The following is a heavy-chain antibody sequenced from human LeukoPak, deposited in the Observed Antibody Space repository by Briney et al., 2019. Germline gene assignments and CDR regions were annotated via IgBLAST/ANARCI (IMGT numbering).Heavy chain of an antibody. D-gene: IGHD5-24*01. V-gene: IGHV1-8*03. Sequence: GASVKVSCKPSGYTFTGYDINWVRQATGQGLEWMGWMNPNSGNAGYAQNFQGRFTITRNTSISTAYMELSSLGSEDTAMYYCARGGGGMVDYWGQGTLVTVSS. CDR3: ARGGGGMVDY. CDR1: GYTFTGYD. J-gene: IGHJ4*02. CDR2: MNPNSGNA.